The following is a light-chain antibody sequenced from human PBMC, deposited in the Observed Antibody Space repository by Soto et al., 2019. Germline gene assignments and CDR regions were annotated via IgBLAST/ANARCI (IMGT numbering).Light chain of an antibody. CDR2: EVS. J-gene: IGLJ1*01. V-gene: IGLV2-8*01. Sequence: QSVLTQPPSASGSPGQSVTISCTGTSSDVGGYNYVSWYQQHPGKAPKLMIYEVSKRPSGVPDRFSGSKSGNTASLTVSGLQAEDEADYYCSSFGGSNNFAVFGTRTKVTVL. CDR1: SSDVGGYNY. CDR3: SSFGGSNNFAV.